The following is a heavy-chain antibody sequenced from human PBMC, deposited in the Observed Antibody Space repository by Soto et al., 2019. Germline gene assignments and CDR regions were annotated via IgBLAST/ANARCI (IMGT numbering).Heavy chain of an antibody. J-gene: IGHJ4*02. CDR2: ISAYNGNT. Sequence: QVQLVQSGAEVKKPGASVKVSCKASGYTFTSYGISWVRQAPGQGLEWMGWISAYNGNTNYAQKLQGRVTMTTDTXTXTAXXXLXXXRSDDTAVYXCARDGGWQPDYWGQGTLVTVSS. CDR1: GYTFTSYG. V-gene: IGHV1-18*01. CDR3: ARDGGWQPDY. D-gene: IGHD6-19*01.